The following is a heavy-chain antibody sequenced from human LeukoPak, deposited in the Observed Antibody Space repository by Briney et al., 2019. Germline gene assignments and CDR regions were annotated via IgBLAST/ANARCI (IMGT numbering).Heavy chain of an antibody. J-gene: IGHJ4*02. V-gene: IGHV3-21*01. CDR1: GFTFSTYS. CDR2: ISSSYI. Sequence: GGSLRLSCAASGFTFSTYSMNWVRQAPGKGLEWVSSISSSYIYYADSVKGRFTISRDNAKNSLYLQMTSLRAEDTAVYYCARDVPGKYYNDYWGQGTLVTVSS. CDR3: ARDVPGKYYNDY.